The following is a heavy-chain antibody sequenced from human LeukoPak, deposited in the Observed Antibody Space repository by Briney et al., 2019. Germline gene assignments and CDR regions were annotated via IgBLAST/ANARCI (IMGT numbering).Heavy chain of an antibody. Sequence: KSSETLSLTCTVSGGSISRYYWSWIRQPPGKGLEWIGYIYYSGSTNYNPSLKSRVTISVDTSKNQFSLNLTSVTAADTAVYYCARFTPQGYGWGGYNRFDPWGQGTLVTVSS. CDR1: GGSISRYY. CDR2: IYYSGST. D-gene: IGHD3-16*01. CDR3: ARFTPQGYGWGGYNRFDP. J-gene: IGHJ5*02. V-gene: IGHV4-59*01.